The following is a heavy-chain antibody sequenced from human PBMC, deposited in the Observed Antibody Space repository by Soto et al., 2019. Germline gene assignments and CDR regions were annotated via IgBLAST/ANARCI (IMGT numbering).Heavy chain of an antibody. CDR2: IIAILGKA. CDR1: GGTFSSYA. V-gene: IGHV1-69*01. D-gene: IGHD3-22*01. CDR3: ARERGGAIIVGVTGTFDV. Sequence: QVQLVQSGAEVKKPGSSVKVSCKDSGGTFSSYAISWVRQAPGQGLEWRGGIIAILGKANYAEKFQGRVTITADESTSTAYMELSSLRSEDTAVYYCARERGGAIIVGVTGTFDVWGQGTLVTVSS. J-gene: IGHJ3*01.